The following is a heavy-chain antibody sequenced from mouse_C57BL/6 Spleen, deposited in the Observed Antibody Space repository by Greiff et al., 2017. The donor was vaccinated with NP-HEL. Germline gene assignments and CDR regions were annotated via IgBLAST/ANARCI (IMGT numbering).Heavy chain of an antibody. V-gene: IGHV1-15*01. J-gene: IGHJ2*01. CDR1: GYTFTDYE. CDR3: TRSPSYFDY. CDR2: IDPETGGT. Sequence: VKLMESGAELVRPGASVTLSCKASGYTFTDYEMHWVKQTPVHGLEWIGAIDPETGGTAYNQKFKGKAILTADKSSSTAYMELRSLTSEDSAVYYCTRSPSYFDYWGQGTTLTVSS.